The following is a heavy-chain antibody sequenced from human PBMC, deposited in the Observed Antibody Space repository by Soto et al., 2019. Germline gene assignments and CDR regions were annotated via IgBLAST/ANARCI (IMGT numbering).Heavy chain of an antibody. D-gene: IGHD2-8*01. CDR3: ARGPLGFCTNVVCYTFYYFYYMDV. J-gene: IGHJ6*03. CDR1: GGSFSGYY. Sequence: QVQLQQWGAGLLKPSETLSLTCAVYGGSFSGYYWSWIRQPPGKGLEWIGEINHSGSTNYNPSLTSRVTISVDTSKNQFSLKLSSVSAADTAVYYCARGPLGFCTNVVCYTFYYFYYMDVWGKGTTVTVSS. V-gene: IGHV4-34*01. CDR2: INHSGST.